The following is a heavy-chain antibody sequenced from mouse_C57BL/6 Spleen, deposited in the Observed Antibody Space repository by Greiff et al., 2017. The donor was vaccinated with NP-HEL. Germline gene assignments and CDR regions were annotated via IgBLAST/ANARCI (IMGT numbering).Heavy chain of an antibody. J-gene: IGHJ2*01. Sequence: VQLQQSGTELVKPGASVKLSCKASGYTFTSYWMHWVKQRPGQGLEWIGNINPSNGGTNYNEKFKSKATLTVDKSSSTAYMQLSSLTAEDSAVYYCARDGSSLYYFDYWGQGTTLTVSS. D-gene: IGHD2-3*01. CDR2: INPSNGGT. V-gene: IGHV1-53*01. CDR1: GYTFTSYW. CDR3: ARDGSSLYYFDY.